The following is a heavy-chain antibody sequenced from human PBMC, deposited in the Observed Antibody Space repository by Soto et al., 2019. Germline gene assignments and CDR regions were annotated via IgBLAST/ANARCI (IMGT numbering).Heavy chain of an antibody. V-gene: IGHV1-18*01. CDR1: SYTFTSYG. CDR2: ISAYNGNT. J-gene: IGHJ6*02. Sequence: QVQLVQSGAEVKKPGASVKVSCKASSYTFTSYGISWVRQAPGQGLEWMGWISAYNGNTNYAQKLQGRVTMTTDTXXSTAYMELRSLRSDDTAVYYCASYHLNSYYYGMDVWGQGTTVTVSS. CDR3: ASYHLNSYYYGMDV.